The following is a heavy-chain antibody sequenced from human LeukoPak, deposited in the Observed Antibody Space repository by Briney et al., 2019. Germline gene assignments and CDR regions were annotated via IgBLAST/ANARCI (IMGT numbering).Heavy chain of an antibody. Sequence: GGSLRLSCAASEFIFSNYWMSWVRQAPGRGLEWVANIKQDGSEKYFVDSVKGRFTISRDNAKNSLYLQMNSLRAEDTAVYYCARGTVGGSYFDYWGQGTLVTVSS. CDR1: EFIFSNYW. J-gene: IGHJ4*02. D-gene: IGHD1-26*01. V-gene: IGHV3-7*03. CDR3: ARGTVGGSYFDY. CDR2: IKQDGSEK.